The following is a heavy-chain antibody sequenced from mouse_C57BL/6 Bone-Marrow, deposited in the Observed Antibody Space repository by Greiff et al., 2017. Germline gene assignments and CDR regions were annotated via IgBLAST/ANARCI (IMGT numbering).Heavy chain of an antibody. D-gene: IGHD2-2*01. V-gene: IGHV1-26*01. CDR3: ARWEIYGYYYAMDY. J-gene: IGHJ4*01. Sequence: EVQLQQSGPELVKPGASVKISCKASGYTFTDYYMNWVKQSHGKSLEWIGDINPNTGGTSYNQKFKGKATLTVDKSSSTAYMELRSLTSEDSAVYYCARWEIYGYYYAMDYWGQGTSVTVSS. CDR2: INPNTGGT. CDR1: GYTFTDYY.